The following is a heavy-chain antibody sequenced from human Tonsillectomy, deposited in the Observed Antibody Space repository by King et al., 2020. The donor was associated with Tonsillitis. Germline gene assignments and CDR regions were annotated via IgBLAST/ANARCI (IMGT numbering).Heavy chain of an antibody. CDR2: IYWNDDK. CDR3: AHQGDILTGYDY. D-gene: IGHD3-9*01. J-gene: IGHJ4*02. Sequence: TLKESGPTLVKPTQTLTLTCTFSGFSLSTSGVGVGWIRQPPGKALEWLALIYWNDDKRYSLSLKSRLTITKDPSKNQVVLTITNMDPVDTATYYCAHQGDILTGYDYWGQGTLVTVAS. CDR1: GFSLSTSGVG. V-gene: IGHV2-5*01.